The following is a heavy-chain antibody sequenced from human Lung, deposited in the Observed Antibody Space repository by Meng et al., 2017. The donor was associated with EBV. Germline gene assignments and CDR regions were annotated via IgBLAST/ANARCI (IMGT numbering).Heavy chain of an antibody. CDR2: INHSGST. Sequence: QTPLQQWGAGLLTPSETMSPTCAVYDGSFSGYYWSWNRQPPGKGLEWIGEINHSGSTNYNPSLKSRVTISVDTSKNQFSLKLNSVTAADTAVYYCARVNPRAQLYHQLPYFDFWGQGTLVTVFS. D-gene: IGHD3-16*02. CDR1: DGSFSGYY. CDR3: ARVNPRAQLYHQLPYFDF. J-gene: IGHJ4*02. V-gene: IGHV4-34*01.